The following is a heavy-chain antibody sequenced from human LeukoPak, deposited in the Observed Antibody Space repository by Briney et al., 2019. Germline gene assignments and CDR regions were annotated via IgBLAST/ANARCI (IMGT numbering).Heavy chain of an antibody. CDR3: ARVGTYYYDSSGYSGY. Sequence: PGGSLRLSCAASGFTVSSNYMSWVRQAPGKGLEWVSVIYSGGSTYYADSVKGRFTISRDNSKNALYLQMNSLRAEDTAVYYCARVGTYYYDSSGYSGYWGQGTLVTVSS. V-gene: IGHV3-66*01. J-gene: IGHJ4*02. CDR2: IYSGGST. D-gene: IGHD3-22*01. CDR1: GFTVSSNY.